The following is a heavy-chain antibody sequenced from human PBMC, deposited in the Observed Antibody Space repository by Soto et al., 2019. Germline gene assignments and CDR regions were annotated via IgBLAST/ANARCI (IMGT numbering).Heavy chain of an antibody. CDR2: ISGSGGSR. CDR3: AKRWGNRFLEPRDYFDY. Sequence: GGSLRLSCAASGFTFSSYAMSRVRQAPGKGLEWVSSISGSGGSRYHADSVKGRFTISRDNSKNTLYLQMSSLRVEDTAVYYCAKRWGNRFLEPRDYFDYWGQGTLVTVSS. CDR1: GFTFSSYA. D-gene: IGHD3-3*01. J-gene: IGHJ4*02. V-gene: IGHV3-23*01.